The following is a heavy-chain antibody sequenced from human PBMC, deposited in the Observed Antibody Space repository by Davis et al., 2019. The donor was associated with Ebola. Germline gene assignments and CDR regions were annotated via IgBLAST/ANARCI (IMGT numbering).Heavy chain of an antibody. CDR2: IYYSGST. CDR1: GGSISSYY. D-gene: IGHD3-22*01. V-gene: IGHV4-59*01. CDR3: AKPDFAYYYDSSGYLGDAFDI. J-gene: IGHJ3*02. Sequence: PSETLSLTCTVSGGSISSYYWSWIRQPPGKGLEWIGYIYYSGSTNYNPSLKSRVTISVDTSKNKFALKRSSGTAADTAVYYCAKPDFAYYYDSSGYLGDAFDIWGQGTMVTVSS.